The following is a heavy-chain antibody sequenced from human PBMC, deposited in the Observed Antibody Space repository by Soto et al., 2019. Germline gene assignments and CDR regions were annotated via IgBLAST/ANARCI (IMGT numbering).Heavy chain of an antibody. J-gene: IGHJ4*02. CDR1: GYTLTELS. CDR2: FDPEDGET. D-gene: IGHD4-17*01. CDR3: ATDRLTGYGEGYFDY. Sequence: ASVKVSCKVSGYTLTELSMHWVRQAPGKGLEWMGGFDPEDGETIYAQKFQGRVTMTEDTSTDTAYMELSSLRSEDTAVYYCATDRLTGYGEGYFDYWGQGTLVTVSS. V-gene: IGHV1-24*01.